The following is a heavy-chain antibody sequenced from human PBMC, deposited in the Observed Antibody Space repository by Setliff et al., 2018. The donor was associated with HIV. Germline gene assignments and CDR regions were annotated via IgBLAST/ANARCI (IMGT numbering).Heavy chain of an antibody. D-gene: IGHD2-2*01. CDR2: IYYSGST. CDR3: ARGRRSTSSYYYYYYMDV. CDR1: GGSISSYY. Sequence: ETLSLTCTVSGGSISSYYWSWIRQPPGKGLEWIGYIYYSGSTNYNPSLKSRVTISVDTSKNQFSLKLSSVTAADTAVYYCARGRRSTSSYYYYYYMDVWGKGTTVTSP. V-gene: IGHV4-59*01. J-gene: IGHJ6*03.